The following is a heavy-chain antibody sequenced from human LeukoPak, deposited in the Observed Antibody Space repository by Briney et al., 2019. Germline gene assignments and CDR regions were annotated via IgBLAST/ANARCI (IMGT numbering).Heavy chain of an antibody. V-gene: IGHV3-30*02. CDR1: GFTFSNYG. Sequence: GGSLRLSCAASGFTFSNYGMHWVRQAPGKGLEWVAIIWHDGSNKYYADSVKGRFTISRDNSKNTLYLQMNSLRAEDTAVYYCAKDPLQWLVRGVYYFDYWGQGTLVTVSS. J-gene: IGHJ4*02. CDR3: AKDPLQWLVRGVYYFDY. D-gene: IGHD6-19*01. CDR2: IWHDGSNK.